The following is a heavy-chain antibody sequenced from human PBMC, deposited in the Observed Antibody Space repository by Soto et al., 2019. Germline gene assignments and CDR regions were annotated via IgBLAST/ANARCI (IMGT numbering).Heavy chain of an antibody. Sequence: QPGGSLRLSCAASGFTFSTYGMHWVRQAPGKGLEWVAAMSYDGTKEYYADSVKGRFTISRDNSRNTLFLQLNSLRAEDTAVYYCAKEYGSTWIDHWGQGTLVTVSS. CDR2: MSYDGTKE. V-gene: IGHV3-30*18. D-gene: IGHD6-13*01. J-gene: IGHJ4*02. CDR3: AKEYGSTWIDH. CDR1: GFTFSTYG.